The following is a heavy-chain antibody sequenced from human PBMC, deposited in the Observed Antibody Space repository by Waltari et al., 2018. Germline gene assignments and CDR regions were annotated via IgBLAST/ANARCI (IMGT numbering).Heavy chain of an antibody. CDR1: GGTFSSYA. CDR2: IIPIFGTA. V-gene: IGHV1-69*01. D-gene: IGHD3-22*01. CDR3: ARRSHYYDSSGYHFDY. Sequence: QVQLVQSGAEVKKPGYSVKVSCKASGGTFSSYAISWVRQAPGQGLEWMGGIIPIFGTANYAQKFQGRVTITADESTSTAYMELSSLRSEDTAVYYCARRSHYYDSSGYHFDYWGQGTLVTVSS. J-gene: IGHJ4*02.